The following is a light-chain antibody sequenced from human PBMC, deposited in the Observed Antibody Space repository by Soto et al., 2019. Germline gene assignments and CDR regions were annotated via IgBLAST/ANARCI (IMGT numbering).Light chain of an antibody. V-gene: IGKV1-33*01. CDR3: QQYDNLPWT. CDR2: DAS. J-gene: IGKJ1*01. CDR1: QDISNY. Sequence: DIQMTQSPSSLSASVGARAPITCQASQDISNYLNWYQQKPGKAPKLLIYDASNLETGVPSRFSGSGSGTDFTFTISSLQPEDIATYYCQQYDNLPWTFGQGTKVDIK.